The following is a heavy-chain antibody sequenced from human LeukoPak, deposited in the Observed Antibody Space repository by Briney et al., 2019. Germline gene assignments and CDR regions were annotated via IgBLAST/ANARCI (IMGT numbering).Heavy chain of an antibody. D-gene: IGHD3-16*01. V-gene: IGHV4-61*02. CDR2: VHSSGDI. CDR1: GVSITSGSYY. Sequence: AQTLSLTCSVSGVSITSGSYYWGWIRQSAGKGLEWIGRVHSSGDIYHNAAFRSRASVSGDASKNQFSLQLNSVTAADTAVYYCARGASPKDAVFFDYWGQGALITVSS. CDR3: ARGASPKDAVFFDY. J-gene: IGHJ4*02.